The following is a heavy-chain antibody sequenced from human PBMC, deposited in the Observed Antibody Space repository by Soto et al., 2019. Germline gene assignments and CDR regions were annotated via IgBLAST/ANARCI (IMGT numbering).Heavy chain of an antibody. D-gene: IGHD1-26*01. CDR2: ISSDSDTI. V-gene: IGHV3-48*02. Sequence: EVQLVESGGGLVQPGGSLRLSCAVSGFSFRIYSMNWVRQAPGKGLEWVSYISSDSDTIYYADSLKGRFTISRDNAKNSMYLHMNSLRDEDTAFYYSPSVRLGTFDYWRQGTLVSFSS. CDR3: PSVRLGTFDY. J-gene: IGHJ4*02. CDR1: GFSFRIYS.